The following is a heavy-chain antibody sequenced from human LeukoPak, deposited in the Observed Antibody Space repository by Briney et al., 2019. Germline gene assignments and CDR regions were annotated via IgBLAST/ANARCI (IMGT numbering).Heavy chain of an antibody. CDR3: AKFESGSGWPWDFDY. J-gene: IGHJ4*02. CDR2: ISGSGGST. V-gene: IGHV3-23*01. D-gene: IGHD6-19*01. CDR1: GFTFSSYA. Sequence: PGGSLRLSCAASGFTFSSYAMSWVRQAPGKGLEWVSAISGSGGSTYYADSVKGRFTISRDNSKNTLYLQMNSLRAEDTAVYYCAKFESGSGWPWDFDYWGQGTLVTVSS.